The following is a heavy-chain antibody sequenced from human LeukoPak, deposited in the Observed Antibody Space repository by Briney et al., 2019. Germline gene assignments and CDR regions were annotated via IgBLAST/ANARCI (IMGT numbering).Heavy chain of an antibody. CDR1: GFTFSSYG. CDR2: ISYDGSNK. CDR3: AREGDGYFDY. Sequence: GRSLRLSCAASGFTFSSYGMHWVRQAPGKGLEWVAVISYDGSNKYYADSVKGRFTISRDNSKNTLYLQMNSLRAEDTAVYYCAREGDGYFDYWGQGTLVTVSS. V-gene: IGHV3-30*03. D-gene: IGHD3-10*01. J-gene: IGHJ4*02.